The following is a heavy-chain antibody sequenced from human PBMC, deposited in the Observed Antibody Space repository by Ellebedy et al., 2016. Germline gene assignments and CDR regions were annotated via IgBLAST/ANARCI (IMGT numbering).Heavy chain of an antibody. J-gene: IGHJ6*02. CDR1: GYSFTSYW. Sequence: GESLKISXKGSGYSFTSYWIGWVRQMPGKGLEWMGIIYPGDSDTRYSPSFQGQVTISADKSISTAYLQWSSLKASDTAMYYCARLASRFTVVVTLRYYYGMDVWGQGTTVTVSS. CDR2: IYPGDSDT. V-gene: IGHV5-51*01. CDR3: ARLASRFTVVVTLRYYYGMDV. D-gene: IGHD2-21*02.